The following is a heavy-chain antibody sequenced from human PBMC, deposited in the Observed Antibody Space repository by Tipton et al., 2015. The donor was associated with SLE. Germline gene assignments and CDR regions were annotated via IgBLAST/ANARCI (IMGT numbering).Heavy chain of an antibody. CDR3: ATYSSRYSYDAFDI. J-gene: IGHJ3*02. CDR1: NYSISSNYY. V-gene: IGHV4-38-2*01. CDR2: IYHSGNT. Sequence: TLSLTCAVSNYSISSNYYWGWIRQPPGKGLEWIGSIYHSGNTYYNPSLKSRVTISVDTSKNQFSLKLSSVTAADTAVYYCATYSSRYSYDAFDIWGQGTMVTVSS. D-gene: IGHD6-13*01.